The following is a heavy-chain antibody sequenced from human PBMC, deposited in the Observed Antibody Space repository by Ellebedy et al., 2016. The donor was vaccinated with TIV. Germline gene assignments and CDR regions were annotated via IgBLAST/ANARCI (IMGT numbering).Heavy chain of an antibody. Sequence: GESLKISCAASGFTFSTYSMNWVRQAPGKGLEWVSFITTSGSYKYYADSVKGRFTISRDNAKNSLWLQMNSLRVEDTAVYYCARFETTEGMDVWGQGTTVTVSS. CDR2: ITTSGSYK. J-gene: IGHJ6*02. D-gene: IGHD4-17*01. CDR1: GFTFSTYS. CDR3: ARFETTEGMDV. V-gene: IGHV3-21*01.